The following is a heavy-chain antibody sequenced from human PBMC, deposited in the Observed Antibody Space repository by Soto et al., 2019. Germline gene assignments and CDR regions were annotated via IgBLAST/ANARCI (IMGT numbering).Heavy chain of an antibody. D-gene: IGHD6-13*01. V-gene: IGHV3-48*03. Sequence: PXGSLILSCSASGFSFSNYEMNWVRQAPGKGLEWVAYISSGGDTIHYADSVRGRFTVSRDNARNSLSLQMNTLRVEDTALYYCARDPEAGGYWGQGTLVTV. CDR1: GFSFSNYE. CDR2: ISSGGDTI. J-gene: IGHJ4*02. CDR3: ARDPEAGGY.